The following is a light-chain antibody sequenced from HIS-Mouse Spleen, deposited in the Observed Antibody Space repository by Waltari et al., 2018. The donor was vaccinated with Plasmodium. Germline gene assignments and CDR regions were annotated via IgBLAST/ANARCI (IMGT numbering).Light chain of an antibody. CDR2: DAS. J-gene: IGKJ4*01. CDR3: QQRSNWPLT. CDR1: QSVSSY. Sequence: EIVLTQSPATLSLSPGEGAILSCRASQSVSSYLAWYQQKPGQAPRLRIYDASNRATGIPARFSGSGSGTDFTLTISSLEPEDFAVYYCQQRSNWPLTFGGGTKVEIK. V-gene: IGKV3-11*01.